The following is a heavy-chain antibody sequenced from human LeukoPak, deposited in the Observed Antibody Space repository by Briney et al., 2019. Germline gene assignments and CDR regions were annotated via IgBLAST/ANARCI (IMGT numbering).Heavy chain of an antibody. D-gene: IGHD2-15*01. V-gene: IGHV1-69*04. CDR2: IIPILGIA. CDR3: AREDCSGGSCYASAPIDY. J-gene: IGHJ4*02. CDR1: GGTFSSYA. Sequence: ASVKVSCKASGGTFSSYAISWVRQAPGQGLEWMGRIIPILGIANYAQKFQGRVTITADKSTSTAYKELSSLRSEDTAVYYCAREDCSGGSCYASAPIDYWGQGTLVTVSS.